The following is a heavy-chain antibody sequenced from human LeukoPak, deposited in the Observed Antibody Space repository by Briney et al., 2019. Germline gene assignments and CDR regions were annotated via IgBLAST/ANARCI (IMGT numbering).Heavy chain of an antibody. J-gene: IGHJ4*02. D-gene: IGHD2-15*01. Sequence: SETLSLTCTVSGGSISSYYWSWIRRPRGKGLEWLGHVHYSGGTKYNPSLKSRVTISLDTSKNQFSLRLNSVTAADTAVYYCASHCSGSSCYSNYFDYWGQGTLVTVSS. CDR3: ASHCSGSSCYSNYFDY. CDR1: GGSISSYY. V-gene: IGHV4-59*13. CDR2: VHYSGGT.